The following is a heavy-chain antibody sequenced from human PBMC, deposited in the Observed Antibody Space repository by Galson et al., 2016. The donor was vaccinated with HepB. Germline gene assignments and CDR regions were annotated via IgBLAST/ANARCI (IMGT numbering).Heavy chain of an antibody. V-gene: IGHV3-23*01. CDR3: VQGSTAPAV. Sequence: QAPGKGLEVVSSISRSGDSTDYADSVKGRFTISRDNSKNTLSLQMNRLTADDTAIYYCVQGSTAPAVWGQGTLVTDSS. CDR2: ISRSGDST. D-gene: IGHD2-8*02. J-gene: IGHJ4*02.